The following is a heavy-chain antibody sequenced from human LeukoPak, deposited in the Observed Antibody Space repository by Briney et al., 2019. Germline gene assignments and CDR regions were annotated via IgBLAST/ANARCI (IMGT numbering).Heavy chain of an antibody. CDR2: IYYSGST. CDR1: GGSISSYY. J-gene: IGHJ3*02. CDR3: AREYQLLPYDAFDI. D-gene: IGHD2-2*01. V-gene: IGHV4-59*12. Sequence: PSETLSLTCTVSGGSISSYYWSWIRQPPGKGLEWIGYIYYSGSTNYNPTLKSRVTISVDTSKNQFSLKLSSVTAADTAVYYCAREYQLLPYDAFDIWGQGTMVTVSS.